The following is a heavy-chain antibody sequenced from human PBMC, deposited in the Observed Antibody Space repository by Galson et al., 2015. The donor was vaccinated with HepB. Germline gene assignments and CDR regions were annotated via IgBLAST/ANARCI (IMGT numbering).Heavy chain of an antibody. D-gene: IGHD2-2*01. J-gene: IGHJ5*02. V-gene: IGHV1-69*13. CDR3: AREGGDQFNLQVVPAAIWFDP. CDR1: GGTFSSYA. CDR2: IIPIFGTA. Sequence: SVKVSCKASGGTFSSYAISWVRQAPGQGLEWMGGIIPIFGTANYAQKFQGRVTITADESTSTAYMELSSLRSEDTAVYYCAREGGDQFNLQVVPAAIWFDPWGQGTLVTVSS.